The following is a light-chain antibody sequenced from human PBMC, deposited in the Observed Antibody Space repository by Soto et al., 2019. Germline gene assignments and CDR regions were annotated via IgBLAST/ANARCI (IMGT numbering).Light chain of an antibody. J-gene: IGLJ3*02. CDR3: SSYTTSSTWV. CDR2: GVS. CDR1: SSDVGGYNY. V-gene: IGLV2-14*01. Sequence: QSVLTQPASVSGSPGQSITISCTGTSSDVGGYNYVSWFQQHPGKAPKLMLSGVSNRPSGVSNRFSGSKSGNTASLTISGLQAEDEADYYCSSYTTSSTWVFGGGTKLTVL.